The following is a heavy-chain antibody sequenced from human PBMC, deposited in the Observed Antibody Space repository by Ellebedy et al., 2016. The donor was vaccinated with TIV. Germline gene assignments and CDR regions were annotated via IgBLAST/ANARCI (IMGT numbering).Heavy chain of an antibody. V-gene: IGHV3-23*01. CDR3: AKAVSPYCSSTSCFYFDY. CDR2: ISGSGGST. J-gene: IGHJ4*02. D-gene: IGHD2-2*01. Sequence: GESLKISXAASGFTFSSYAMSWVRQAPGKGLEWVAAISGSGGSTYYADSVKGRFTISRDNSKNTLYLQMNSLRAEDTAVYYCAKAVSPYCSSTSCFYFDYWGQGTLVTVSS. CDR1: GFTFSSYA.